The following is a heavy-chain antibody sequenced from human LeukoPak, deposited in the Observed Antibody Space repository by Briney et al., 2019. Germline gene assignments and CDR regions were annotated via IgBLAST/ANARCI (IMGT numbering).Heavy chain of an antibody. CDR2: IIPIFGTA. CDR1: GGTFSSYA. Sequence: SVKVSCKASGGTFSSYAISWVRQAPGQGLEWMGGIIPIFGTANYAQKFQGRVTITADESTSTAYMELSSLRSEDTAVYYCASYQLAPYYYYGMDVWGQGTTVTVSS. CDR3: ASYQLAPYYYYGMDV. D-gene: IGHD2-2*01. J-gene: IGHJ6*02. V-gene: IGHV1-69*13.